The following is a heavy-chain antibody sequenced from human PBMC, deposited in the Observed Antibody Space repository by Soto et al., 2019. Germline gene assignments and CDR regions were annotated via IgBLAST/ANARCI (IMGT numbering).Heavy chain of an antibody. CDR1: GGSISSSSYY. V-gene: IGHV4-39*01. D-gene: IGHD5-12*01. CDR2: IYYSGST. Sequence: QLQLQESGPGLVKPSETLSLTCTVSGGSISSSSYYWGWIRQPPGKGLEWIGSIYYSGSTYYNPSLTIQVPISVDTSKTQFSLKLSAVTAADTAVYYCARLLRHNYYGMDVWGQGTTVTVSS. J-gene: IGHJ6*02. CDR3: ARLLRHNYYGMDV.